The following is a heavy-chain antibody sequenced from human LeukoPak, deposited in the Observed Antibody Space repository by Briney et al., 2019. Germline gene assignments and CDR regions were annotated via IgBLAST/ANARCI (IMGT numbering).Heavy chain of an antibody. J-gene: IGHJ4*02. V-gene: IGHV1-18*01. CDR1: GYTFTSYG. D-gene: IGHD3-22*01. Sequence: ASVKVSCKASGYTFTSYGISWVRQAPGQGLEWMGWISAYNGSTNYAQKLQGRVTMTTDTSTSTAYMELRSLRSDDTAVYYCAIYYDSSGYPPVGVDYWGQGTLVTVSS. CDR3: AIYYDSSGYPPVGVDY. CDR2: ISAYNGST.